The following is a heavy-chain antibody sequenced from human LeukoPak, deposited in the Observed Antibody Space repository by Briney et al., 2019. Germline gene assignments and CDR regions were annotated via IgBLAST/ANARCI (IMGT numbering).Heavy chain of an antibody. CDR1: GGTFSSYA. Sequence: GASVKVSCKASGGTFSSYAISWVRQAPGQGLEWMGGIIPIFGTANYAQKFQGRVTITTDESTSTAYMELSSLRSEDTAVYYCASGSVYYCDSSGYYYFDYWGQGTLVTVSS. CDR2: IIPIFGTA. D-gene: IGHD3-22*01. CDR3: ASGSVYYCDSSGYYYFDY. J-gene: IGHJ4*02. V-gene: IGHV1-69*05.